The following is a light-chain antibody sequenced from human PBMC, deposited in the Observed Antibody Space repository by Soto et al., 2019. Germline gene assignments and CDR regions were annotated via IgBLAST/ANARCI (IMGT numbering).Light chain of an antibody. V-gene: IGLV1-51*01. CDR2: DND. J-gene: IGLJ2*01. Sequence: QSVLTQPPSVSAAPGQKVTISCSGSSSNIGNNYVSWYQQLPGAAPKLLIDDNDKRPSGIPDRFSGSKSGTSATLGITGRQTGDEVDYFCGTWDSSLSVVVFGGGTKVTVL. CDR3: GTWDSSLSVVV. CDR1: SSNIGNNY.